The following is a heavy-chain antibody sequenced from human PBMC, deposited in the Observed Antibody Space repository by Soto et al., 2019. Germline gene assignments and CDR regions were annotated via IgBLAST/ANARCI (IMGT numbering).Heavy chain of an antibody. D-gene: IGHD1-26*01. J-gene: IGHJ4*02. CDR2: VFWDGGE. CDR1: GFSLTTTGVG. Sequence: QITLRESGPSLVKPTETLTLTCTFSGFSLTTTGVGVGWIRQPPGKALEWLAVVFWDGGERYSPSLKSRVTITKDTSKDPVVLTMTNMDPADTATYYCTQVYGSGSWGWYFHSWGQGTLVTVCS. CDR3: TQVYGSGSWGWYFHS. V-gene: IGHV2-5*02.